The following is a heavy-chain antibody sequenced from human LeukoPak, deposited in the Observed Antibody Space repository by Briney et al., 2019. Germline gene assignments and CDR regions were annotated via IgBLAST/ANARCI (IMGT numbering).Heavy chain of an antibody. D-gene: IGHD1-26*01. Sequence: GGSLRLSCAASGFTFSNAWMSWVRQAPGKGLEWVGRIKSKTDGGTTDFAAPVKGRFTISRDDSKNTLYLQMNSLKTEDTAVYYCTTDYEWELPDYWGQGTLVTVSS. V-gene: IGHV3-15*01. CDR3: TTDYEWELPDY. CDR1: GFTFSNAW. CDR2: IKSKTDGGTT. J-gene: IGHJ4*02.